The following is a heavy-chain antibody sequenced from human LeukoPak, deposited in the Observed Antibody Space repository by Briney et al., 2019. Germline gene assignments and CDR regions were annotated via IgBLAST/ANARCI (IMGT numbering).Heavy chain of an antibody. CDR1: GFTFSSYG. J-gene: IGHJ4*02. CDR3: AKDDVTFGGVIVINYFDY. D-gene: IGHD3-16*02. CDR2: ISYDGSNK. V-gene: IGHV3-30*18. Sequence: PGGSLRLSCAASGFTFSSYGMHWVRQAPGKGLEWVAVISYDGSNKYYADSVKGRFTISRDSSKDTLYLQMNSLRAEDTAVYYCAKDDVTFGGVIVINYFDYWGQGTLVTVSS.